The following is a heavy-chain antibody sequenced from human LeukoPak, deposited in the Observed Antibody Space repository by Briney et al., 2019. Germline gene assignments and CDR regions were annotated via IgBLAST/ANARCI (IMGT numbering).Heavy chain of an antibody. J-gene: IGHJ5*02. D-gene: IGHD1-14*01. V-gene: IGHV6-1*01. Sequence: SQTLSLTCAISGDSVSSNSAAWNWIRQSPSRGLEWLGRTYYRSKWYNDYAVSVKSRITINPDTSRNQFSLQLNSVTPEDTAVYYCARDFRPTMPTGHWFDPWGQGTLVTVSS. CDR3: ARDFRPTMPTGHWFDP. CDR1: GDSVSSNSAA. CDR2: TYYRSKWYN.